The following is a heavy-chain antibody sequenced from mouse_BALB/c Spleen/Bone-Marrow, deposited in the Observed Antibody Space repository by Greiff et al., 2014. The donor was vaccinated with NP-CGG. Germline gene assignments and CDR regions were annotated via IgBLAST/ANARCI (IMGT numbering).Heavy chain of an antibody. CDR3: VVQRRKYDTMDY. CDR2: ISCYNGAT. J-gene: IGHJ4*01. V-gene: IGHV1S34*01. D-gene: IGHD5-1-1*01. CDR1: GYSFTGYY. Sequence: LVKTGASVKISCKASGYSFTGYYMHWVKQSHGKSLEWIGYISCYNGATSHNQKFKGKATFTVDTSSSTAYMQFDSMTSEDSAVYYCVVQRRKYDTMDYWGQGTSVTVSA.